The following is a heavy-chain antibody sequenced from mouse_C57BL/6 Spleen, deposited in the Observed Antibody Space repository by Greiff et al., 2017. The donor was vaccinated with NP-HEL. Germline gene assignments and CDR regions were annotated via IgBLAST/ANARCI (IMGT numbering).Heavy chain of an antibody. CDR2: FYPGSGSI. Sequence: QVHVKQSGAELVKPGASVKLSCKASGYTFTEYTIHWVKQRSGQGLEWIGWFYPGSGSIKYNEKFKDKATLTADKSSSTVYMELSRLTSEDSAVYFCARHEAGSSPFAYWGQGTLVTVSA. V-gene: IGHV1-62-2*01. CDR1: GYTFTEYT. D-gene: IGHD1-1*01. J-gene: IGHJ3*01. CDR3: ARHEAGSSPFAY.